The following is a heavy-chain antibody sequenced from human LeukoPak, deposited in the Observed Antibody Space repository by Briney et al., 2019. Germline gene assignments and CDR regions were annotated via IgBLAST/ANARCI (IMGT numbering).Heavy chain of an antibody. J-gene: IGHJ6*03. CDR3: ALIGPFYYYYMDV. CDR2: IYTSGST. V-gene: IGHV4-61*02. Sequence: PSETLSLXCTVSGGSISSGSYYWSWIRQPAGKGLEWIGRIYTSGSTNYNPSLKSRVTISVDTSKNQFSLKLSSVTAADTAVYYCALIGPFYYYYMDVWGKGTTVTVSS. CDR1: GGSISSGSYY.